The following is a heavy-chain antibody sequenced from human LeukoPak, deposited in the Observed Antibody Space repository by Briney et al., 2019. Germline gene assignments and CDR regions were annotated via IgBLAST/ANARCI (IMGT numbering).Heavy chain of an antibody. D-gene: IGHD3-10*01. CDR2: IKRDGNEK. V-gene: IGHV3-7*05. CDR3: ATIKVRANNYDTDGFEY. CDR1: GFTLSSFW. J-gene: IGHJ4*02. Sequence: RAGGSLRLSCAASGFTLSSFWMSWVRQAPGKGLEWVANIKRDGNEKYYADSVKGRFTISRDNAKNSLYLQMNSLRAEDTAVYYCATIKVRANNYDTDGFEYWGQGTLVTVSS.